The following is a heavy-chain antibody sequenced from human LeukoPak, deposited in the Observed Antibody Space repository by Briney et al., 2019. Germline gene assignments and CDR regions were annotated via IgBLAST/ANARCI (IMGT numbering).Heavy chain of an antibody. CDR3: ARDGRGFLRFDY. CDR1: GGSMRNYY. V-gene: IGHV4-59*01. J-gene: IGHJ4*02. D-gene: IGHD1-26*01. Sequence: ASETLSLTCSVSGGSMRNYYWSWIQQPPGKGLEWIGYIYYSGSTNYNPSLKSRVTISVDTSKDQFSLKLTSVTAADTAMYYCARDGRGFLRFDYWGQGTLVTVSS. CDR2: IYYSGST.